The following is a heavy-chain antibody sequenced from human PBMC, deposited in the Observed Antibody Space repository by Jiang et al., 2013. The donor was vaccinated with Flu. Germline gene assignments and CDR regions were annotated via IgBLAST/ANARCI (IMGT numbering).Heavy chain of an antibody. D-gene: IGHD2-15*01. CDR1: GYTFTSYG. J-gene: IGHJ4*02. Sequence: GAEVKKPGASVKVSCKASGYTFTSYGISWVRQAPGQGLEWMGWISAYNGNTNYAQKLQGRVTMTTDTSTSTAYMELRSLRSDDTAVYYCARSISSRLPLLIDYWAREPWSPSPQ. CDR3: ARSISSRLPLLIDY. CDR2: ISAYNGNT. V-gene: IGHV1-18*01.